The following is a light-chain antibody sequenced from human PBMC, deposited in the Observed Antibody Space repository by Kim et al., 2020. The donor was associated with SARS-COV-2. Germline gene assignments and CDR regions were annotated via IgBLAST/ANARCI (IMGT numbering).Light chain of an antibody. CDR2: DAS. CDR3: QQRKNWPLT. CDR1: QTVSTY. Sequence: EIVLTQSPATVSLSPGERATLSCRASQTVSTYLAWYQQKPGQAPRLLIYDASNRATGIPARFSGSGSGTDFTLTISSLEPEDFAVYYCQQRKNWPLTFGGGTKVEI. V-gene: IGKV3-11*01. J-gene: IGKJ4*01.